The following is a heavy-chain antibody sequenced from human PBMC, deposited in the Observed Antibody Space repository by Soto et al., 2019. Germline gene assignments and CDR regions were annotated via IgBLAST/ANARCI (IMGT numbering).Heavy chain of an antibody. V-gene: IGHV3-7*01. CDR1: GFTFSSYW. J-gene: IGHJ5*02. Sequence: GGSLRLSCAASGFTFSSYWMSWVRQAPGKGLEWVANIKQDGSEKYYVDSVKGRFTISRDNAKNSLYLQMNSLRAEDTAVYYCARDVIAAAGKFDPWGQGTLVTVSS. CDR3: ARDVIAAAGKFDP. D-gene: IGHD6-13*01. CDR2: IKQDGSEK.